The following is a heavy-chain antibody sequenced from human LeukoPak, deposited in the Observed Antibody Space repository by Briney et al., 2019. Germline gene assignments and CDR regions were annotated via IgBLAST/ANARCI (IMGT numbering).Heavy chain of an antibody. CDR2: INPNSGGT. V-gene: IGHV1-2*02. CDR3: ARDNPIKDAFDI. CDR1: GYAFPHYG. D-gene: IGHD1-14*01. J-gene: IGHJ3*02. Sequence: GASVKVSCKASGYAFPHYGVQWVRQAPGQTLEWMGWINPNSGGTNYAQKFQGRVTMTRDTSISTAYMELSRLRSDDTAVYYCARDNPIKDAFDIWGQGTMVTVSS.